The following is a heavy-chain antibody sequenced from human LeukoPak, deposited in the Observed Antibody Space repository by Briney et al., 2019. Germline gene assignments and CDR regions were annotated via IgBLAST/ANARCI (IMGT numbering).Heavy chain of an antibody. CDR1: GGSISSHY. J-gene: IGHJ4*02. D-gene: IGHD6-19*01. V-gene: IGHV4-59*11. CDR3: ARALRRNIGSGWYRLDY. CDR2: IYYSGST. Sequence: SETLSLTCIVSGGSISSHYWSWIRQPPGKGLEWIGYIYYSGSTNYNPSLKSRVTISVDTSKNQFSLKLSSVTAADTAVYYCARALRRNIGSGWYRLDYWGQGTLVTVSS.